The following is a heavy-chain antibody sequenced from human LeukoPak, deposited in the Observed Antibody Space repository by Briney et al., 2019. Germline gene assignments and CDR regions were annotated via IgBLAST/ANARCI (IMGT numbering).Heavy chain of an antibody. Sequence: GGSLRLSCTASGFIFTNFAMSWLRQAPGKGLEWVSGIIESGTDTFYADSVKGRFTISRDNSKFMVYLQMNSLRAEDTAMYYCGRTYFDFWSSYYPVDDWGQGTLVAVSS. CDR3: GRTYFDFWSSYYPVDD. D-gene: IGHD3-3*01. CDR2: IIESGTDT. J-gene: IGHJ4*02. CDR1: GFIFTNFA. V-gene: IGHV3-23*01.